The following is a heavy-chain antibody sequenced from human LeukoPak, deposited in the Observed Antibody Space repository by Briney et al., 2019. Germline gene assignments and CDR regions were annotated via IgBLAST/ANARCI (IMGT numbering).Heavy chain of an antibody. D-gene: IGHD4-17*01. CDR2: ISAYNGNT. J-gene: IGHJ4*02. CDR1: GYTFTNYG. V-gene: IGHV1-18*01. CDR3: ARDRDYGDYNTQDLFVY. Sequence: GASVKVSCKASGYTFTNYGISWVRQAPGQGLEWMGWISAYNGNTNYAQKFQGRVTMTTDTSTSTAYMELRSLRSEDTAVYYCARDRDYGDYNTQDLFVYWGQGTLVTVSS.